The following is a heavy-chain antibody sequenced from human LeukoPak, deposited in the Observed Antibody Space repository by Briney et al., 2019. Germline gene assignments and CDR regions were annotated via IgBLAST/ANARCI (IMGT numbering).Heavy chain of an antibody. CDR3: ARDSSSCSTSCYPDYYGMDV. CDR1: GFTVSSNY. CDR2: IYSGGGT. Sequence: GGSLRLSCADSGFTVSSNYMSWVRQAPGKGLEWVSVIYSGGGTYYADSVKGRFTIYRDNSKNSLYLQMNSLRAEDTSVYYCARDSSSCSTSCYPDYYGMDVWGKGTTVTVSS. J-gene: IGHJ6*04. D-gene: IGHD2-2*01. V-gene: IGHV3-53*01.